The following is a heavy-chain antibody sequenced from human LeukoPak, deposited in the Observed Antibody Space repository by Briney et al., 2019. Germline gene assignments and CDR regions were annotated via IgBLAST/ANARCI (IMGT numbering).Heavy chain of an antibody. D-gene: IGHD3-3*01. CDR1: GYTFIGYY. V-gene: IGHV1-2*02. CDR2: INPNSGGT. Sequence: GASVKVSCKASGYTFIGYYMHRVRQAPGQGLEWMGWINPNSGGTNYGQKFQGRVTMTRDTSISTAYMELSRLRSDDTAVYYCARDVPNDFWSNYHFYYFDYWGQGTLATVSS. J-gene: IGHJ4*02. CDR3: ARDVPNDFWSNYHFYYFDY.